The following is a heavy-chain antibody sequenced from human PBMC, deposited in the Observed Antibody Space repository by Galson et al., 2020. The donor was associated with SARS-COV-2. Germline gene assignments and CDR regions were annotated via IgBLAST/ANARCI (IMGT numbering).Heavy chain of an antibody. CDR3: ARTKKVLTVLDMVGYFDN. V-gene: IGHV4-61*02. CDR1: GGSISGPSYF. Sequence: SETLSLTCSVSGGSISGPSYFWSWIRQTAGKGPEWIGRIYATGHTKYNPSLKSRVTISLDMSKNQFSLKMSSVTAADTAVYYCARTKKVLTVLDMVGYFDNWGQGALVTVSS. CDR2: IYATGHT. D-gene: IGHD3-3*01. J-gene: IGHJ4*02.